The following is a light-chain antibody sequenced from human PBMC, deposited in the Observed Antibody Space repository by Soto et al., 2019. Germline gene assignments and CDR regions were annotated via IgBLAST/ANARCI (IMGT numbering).Light chain of an antibody. Sequence: DIQMTQSPSSLSASVGHTVTITCRASQAVRSDLGWYQHKPGKAPKRLIYAASRLQGGVPSRFSGSGSGTEFTLTSGSLQPEDSATYYCLQHDSFPYTFGQGTRLEI. J-gene: IGKJ2*01. CDR2: AAS. V-gene: IGKV1-17*01. CDR3: LQHDSFPYT. CDR1: QAVRSD.